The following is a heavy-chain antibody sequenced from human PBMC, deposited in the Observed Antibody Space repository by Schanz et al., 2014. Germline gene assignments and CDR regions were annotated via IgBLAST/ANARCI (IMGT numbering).Heavy chain of an antibody. CDR2: INTGVNT. Sequence: EVQLVESGGGLVQPGKSLRLSCAASGFTFDKYAMTWVRQAPGKGLEWVSAINTGVNTYYADSVRGRFTMSRDNSKNTLYLQMNSLRAGDAAVYYCARGLIAAAGGAFDYWGQGTLVAVSA. CDR3: ARGLIAAAGGAFDY. V-gene: IGHV3-23*04. J-gene: IGHJ4*02. CDR1: GFTFDKYA. D-gene: IGHD6-13*01.